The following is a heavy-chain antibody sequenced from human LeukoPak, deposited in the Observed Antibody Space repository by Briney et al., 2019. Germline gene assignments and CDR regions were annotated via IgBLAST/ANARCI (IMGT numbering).Heavy chain of an antibody. D-gene: IGHD4-17*01. CDR1: GFTFSDYW. CDR3: ARERDTTVTTFYFDP. V-gene: IGHV3-74*01. J-gene: IGHJ5*02. CDR2: VSGDGSSA. Sequence: GGSLRLSCVASGFTFSDYWLDWVRQAPGKGLMWVSRVSGDGSSATYADSVRGRFTISRDNAKNTLYLQMNSLRAEDTAVYFCARERDTTVTTFYFDPWGQGTLVTVSS.